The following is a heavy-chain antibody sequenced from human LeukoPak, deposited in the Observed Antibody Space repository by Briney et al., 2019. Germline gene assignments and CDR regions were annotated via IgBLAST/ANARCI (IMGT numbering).Heavy chain of an antibody. V-gene: IGHV3-30-3*01. CDR3: ARDLRYYGSGSFLPGGGD. Sequence: PGGSLRLSCAASGFTFSSYAMHWVRQAPGKGLEWVAVISYDGSNKYYADSVKGRFTISRDNSKNTLYLQMNSLRAEDTAVYYCARDLRYYGSGSFLPGGGDWGQGTLVTVSS. CDR2: ISYDGSNK. D-gene: IGHD3-10*01. CDR1: GFTFSSYA. J-gene: IGHJ4*02.